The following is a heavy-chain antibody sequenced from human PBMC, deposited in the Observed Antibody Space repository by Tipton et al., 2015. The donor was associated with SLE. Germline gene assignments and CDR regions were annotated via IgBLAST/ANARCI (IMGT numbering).Heavy chain of an antibody. CDR3: ARDTGSDGYYYGMDV. CDR2: IYTSGST. CDR1: GGSISSGSYY. Sequence: GLVKPSETLSLTCTVSGGSISSGSYYWSWIRQPAGKGLEWIGRIYTSGSTNYNPSLKSRVTMSVDTSKNQFSLKLSSVTAADTAVYYCARDTGSDGYYYGMDVWGQGTTVTVSS. J-gene: IGHJ6*02. V-gene: IGHV4-61*02. D-gene: IGHD4-17*01.